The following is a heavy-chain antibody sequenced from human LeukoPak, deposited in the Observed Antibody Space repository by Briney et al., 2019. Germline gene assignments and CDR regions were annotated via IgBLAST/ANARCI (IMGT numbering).Heavy chain of an antibody. CDR3: ARGITMKGPPRKTPYFDY. V-gene: IGHV4-34*01. CDR2: IYYSGST. Sequence: SETLSLTCAVYGGSFSGYYWSWIRQPPGKGLEWIGSIYYSGSTYYNPSLKSRVTISVDTSKNQFSLKLSSVTAADTAVYYCARGITMKGPPRKTPYFDYWGQGTLVTVSS. J-gene: IGHJ4*02. D-gene: IGHD3-22*01. CDR1: GGSFSGYY.